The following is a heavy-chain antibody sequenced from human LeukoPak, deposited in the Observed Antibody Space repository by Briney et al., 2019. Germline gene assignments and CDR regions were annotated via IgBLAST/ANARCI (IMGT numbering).Heavy chain of an antibody. Sequence: PSETLSLTCTVSGGSISSSYYYWGWIRQPPGKGLEWIGSIYYSGSTYYNPSLKSRVTISVDTSKNQFSLQLNSVTPEDTAIYYCTRGSRPWTFDSWGQGTLVTVSS. D-gene: IGHD3/OR15-3a*01. CDR3: TRGSRPWTFDS. CDR2: IYYSGST. J-gene: IGHJ4*02. V-gene: IGHV4-39*01. CDR1: GGSISSSYYY.